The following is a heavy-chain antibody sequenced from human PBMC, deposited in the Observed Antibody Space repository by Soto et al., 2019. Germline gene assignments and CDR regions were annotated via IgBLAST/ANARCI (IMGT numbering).Heavy chain of an antibody. J-gene: IGHJ5*02. CDR2: IYYSGST. V-gene: IGHV4-30-4*01. Sequence: KTSETLSLTCTVSGGSISSGDYYWSWIRQPPGKGLEWIGYIYYSGSTYYNPSLKSRVTISVDTSKNQFSLKLSSVTAADTAVYYCARGDRTMVYSWFDPWGQGTLVTVSS. CDR1: GGSISSGDYY. D-gene: IGHD2-8*01. CDR3: ARGDRTMVYSWFDP.